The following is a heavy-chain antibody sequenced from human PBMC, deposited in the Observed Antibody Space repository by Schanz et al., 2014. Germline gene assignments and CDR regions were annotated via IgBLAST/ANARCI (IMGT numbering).Heavy chain of an antibody. Sequence: DVQLVESGGGLVKPGGSLRLSCAASGFTFSTYTMNWVRQAPGKGLEWVSAISGSGGDTYYADSVKGRFTISRDNPKNSLCLQMNSLRAEDTAVYYCARGYSSSMDVWGQGTTVTVSS. CDR2: ISGSGGDT. V-gene: IGHV3-21*02. J-gene: IGHJ6*02. D-gene: IGHD6-6*01. CDR3: ARGYSSSMDV. CDR1: GFTFSTYT.